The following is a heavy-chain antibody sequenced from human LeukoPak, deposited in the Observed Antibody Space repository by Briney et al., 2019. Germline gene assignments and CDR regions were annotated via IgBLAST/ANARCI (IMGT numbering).Heavy chain of an antibody. D-gene: IGHD6-6*01. J-gene: IGHJ3*02. CDR1: GYTFTSYH. V-gene: IGHV1-46*01. Sequence: ASVKVSCKASGYTFTSYHMHWVRQAPGQGLEWMGIINPSGGSTSYAQKFQGRVTMTRDTSTSTVYMELSSLRSEDTAVCYCASSILAARGKAGAFDIWGQGTMVTVSS. CDR3: ASSILAARGKAGAFDI. CDR2: INPSGGST.